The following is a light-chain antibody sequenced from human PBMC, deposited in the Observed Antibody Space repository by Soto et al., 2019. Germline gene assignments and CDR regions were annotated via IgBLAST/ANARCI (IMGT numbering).Light chain of an antibody. J-gene: IGLJ2*01. CDR3: CSYAGSYTFVV. Sequence: QSALTQPRSVSGAPGQSVTISCTGTSSDVGGYNYVSWYQQHPGKAPKLMIYDLSKRPSGVPDRFSGSKSGNTASLTISGLQAEDEADYNCCSYAGSYTFVVFGGGTQLTVL. CDR2: DLS. V-gene: IGLV2-11*01. CDR1: SSDVGGYNY.